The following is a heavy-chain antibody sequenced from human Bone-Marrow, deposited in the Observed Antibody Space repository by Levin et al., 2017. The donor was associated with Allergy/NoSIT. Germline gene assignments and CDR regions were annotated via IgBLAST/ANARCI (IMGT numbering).Heavy chain of an antibody. Sequence: SETLSLTCTVSGGSISSGSYYWSWIRQPAGTGLEWIGRIYTSGSTNYNPSLKSRVTISVDTSKNQFSLKLSSVTAADTAVYYCAREGSGSYYPYYYYYYMDVWGKGTTVTVSS. CDR2: IYTSGST. V-gene: IGHV4-61*02. J-gene: IGHJ6*03. CDR3: AREGSGSYYPYYYYYYMDV. CDR1: GGSISSGSYY. D-gene: IGHD3-10*01.